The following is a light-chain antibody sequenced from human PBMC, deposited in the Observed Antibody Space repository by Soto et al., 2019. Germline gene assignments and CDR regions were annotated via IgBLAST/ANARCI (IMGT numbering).Light chain of an antibody. CDR1: QSVSSSY. V-gene: IGKV3-20*01. J-gene: IGKJ1*01. CDR2: DAS. CDR3: QHYNSYGT. Sequence: EIVLTQSPGTLSLSPGERATLSCRASQSVSSSYLAWYQQKPGQAPRLLIYDASSRATGVPDRFSGSGSGTDFTLTISRLEPEDFATYYCQHYNSYGTFGQGTKVDIK.